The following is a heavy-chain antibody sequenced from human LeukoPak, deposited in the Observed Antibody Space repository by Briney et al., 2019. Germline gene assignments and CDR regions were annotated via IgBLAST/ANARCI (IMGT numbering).Heavy chain of an antibody. J-gene: IGHJ4*02. D-gene: IGHD6-13*01. CDR2: ISYSGNT. CDR3: ARGWGSTWYYFDY. Sequence: GSLRLSCAASGFTFSSYWMNWARQAPGKGLEWIGYISYSGNTNYNPSLKSRVTISLDTSENQFSLKVSSVTAADTAVYYCARGWGSTWYYFDYWGQGTLVIVSS. V-gene: IGHV4-59*01. CDR1: GFTFSSYW.